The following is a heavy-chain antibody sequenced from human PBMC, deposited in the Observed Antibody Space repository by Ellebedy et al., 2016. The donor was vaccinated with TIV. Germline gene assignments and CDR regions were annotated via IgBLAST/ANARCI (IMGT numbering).Heavy chain of an antibody. J-gene: IGHJ4*02. CDR3: AGDYDILTGYLL. Sequence: SETLSLTXTVSGGSISSSSYYWGWIRQPPGKGLEWIGSIYYSGSTYYNPSLKSRVTISVDTSKNQFSLKLSSVTAADTAVYYYAGDYDILTGYLLWGQGTLVTVSS. CDR2: IYYSGST. V-gene: IGHV4-39*07. CDR1: GGSISSSSYY. D-gene: IGHD3-9*01.